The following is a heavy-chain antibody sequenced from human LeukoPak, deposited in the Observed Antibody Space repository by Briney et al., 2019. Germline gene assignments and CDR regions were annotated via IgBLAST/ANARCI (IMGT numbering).Heavy chain of an antibody. D-gene: IGHD5-18*01. V-gene: IGHV1-69*13. CDR2: IIPIFGTA. CDR1: GGTFSSYT. CDR3: ARGYSYGYEFPSGY. Sequence: GASVKVSCKASGGTFSSYTISWVRQAPGQGLEWMGGIIPIFGTANYAQKFQGRVTITADEPTTTAYMELSSLRSEDTAVYYCARGYSYGYEFPSGYWGQGTLVTVSS. J-gene: IGHJ4*02.